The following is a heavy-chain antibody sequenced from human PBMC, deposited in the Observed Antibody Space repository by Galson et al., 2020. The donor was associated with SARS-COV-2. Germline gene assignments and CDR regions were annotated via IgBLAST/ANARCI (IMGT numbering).Heavy chain of an antibody. CDR2: ISSDGSNE. J-gene: IGHJ4*02. Sequence: GESLKISCAASGFTFSSYGMHWVRQAPGKGLEWVAVISSDGSNEYYADSVKGRFTISRDKSKNTLYLQMNSLRAEDTAVYYCAKAAEEMEIANYFDYLGPGTLVTVSS. D-gene: IGHD1-1*01. CDR3: AKAAEEMEIANYFDY. V-gene: IGHV3-30*18. CDR1: GFTFSSYG.